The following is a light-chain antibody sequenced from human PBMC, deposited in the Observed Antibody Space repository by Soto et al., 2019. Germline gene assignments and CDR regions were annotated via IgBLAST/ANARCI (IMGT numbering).Light chain of an antibody. CDR1: SNDVGGFNY. CDR2: EVS. J-gene: IGLJ1*01. V-gene: IGLV2-14*01. Sequence: QSVLTQPASVSGSPGQSITISFTGTSNDVGGFNYVSWYQHHPGKAPKLMIYEVSDRPSGVSNRFSCSKSGNTASLTISGLQAEDEADYYCSSYKSPRTLVFGTGTKLTVL. CDR3: SSYKSPRTLV.